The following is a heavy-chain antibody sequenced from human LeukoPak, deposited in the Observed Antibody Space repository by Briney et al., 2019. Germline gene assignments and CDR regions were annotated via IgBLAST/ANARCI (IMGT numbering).Heavy chain of an antibody. CDR1: GFTFSSYT. D-gene: IGHD4-11*01. Sequence: GRSLRLSCAASGFTFSSYTMYWFRQAPGKGLEWVASVSVEGIGRYFPGSVEGRFTISRDNSKNKVYLQMNNVRIEDTAVYFCATVTKVDFDYWGQGTLVTVSS. CDR3: ATVTKVDFDY. V-gene: IGHV3-30*04. CDR2: VSVEGIGR. J-gene: IGHJ4*02.